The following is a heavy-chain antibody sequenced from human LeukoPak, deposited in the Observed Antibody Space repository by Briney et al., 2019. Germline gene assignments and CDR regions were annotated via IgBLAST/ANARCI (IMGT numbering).Heavy chain of an antibody. CDR3: AREFEATSNRGIIAY. CDR2: VSYDGSTK. V-gene: IGHV3-30-3*01. J-gene: IGHJ4*02. CDR1: GFTFSTYT. D-gene: IGHD1-14*01. Sequence: GGSLRLSCAASGFTFSTYTMHWVRQAPGKGLEWVALVSYDGSTKYYGDSVKGQFTISRDNSKNTLSLQMNSLRTEDTAVYYCAREFEATSNRGIIAYWGREPWSPSPQ.